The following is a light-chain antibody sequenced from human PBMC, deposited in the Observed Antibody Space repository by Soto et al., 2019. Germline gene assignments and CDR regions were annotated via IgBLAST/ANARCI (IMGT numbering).Light chain of an antibody. Sequence: QSALTQPASVSGSPGQSITISCTGTSSDIGGYNYVSWYQQHPGKAPKLMIYDVSKRPSGVPDRFSGSKSGNTASLTSSGLQAEDEADYYFCSYAGRSISVVFGGGTKLTVL. J-gene: IGLJ2*01. V-gene: IGLV2-11*01. CDR3: CSYAGRSISVV. CDR2: DVS. CDR1: SSDIGGYNY.